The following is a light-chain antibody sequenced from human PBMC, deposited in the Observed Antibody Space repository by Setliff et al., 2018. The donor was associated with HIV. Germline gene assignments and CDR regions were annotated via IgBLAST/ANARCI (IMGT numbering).Light chain of an antibody. CDR3: CSYAGSSTYV. CDR2: EVT. V-gene: IGLV2-23*02. CDR1: SSDVGSYNF. J-gene: IGLJ1*01. Sequence: QSALTQPASVSGSPGQSITISCTGTSSDVGSYNFVSWFQQLPGKAPKLMIYEVTKRPSEVSNRFPGSKSGNTASLTISGLQAEDEADYYCCSYAGSSTYVFGTGTKVTVL.